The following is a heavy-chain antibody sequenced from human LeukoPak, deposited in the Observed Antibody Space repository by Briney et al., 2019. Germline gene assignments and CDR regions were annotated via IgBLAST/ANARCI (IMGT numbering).Heavy chain of an antibody. Sequence: SETLSLTCTVSGGSISSYYWSWLRQPPGKGLEWIGYIYTSGSTNYNPSLKSRVTISVDTSKNQFSLKLSSVTAADTAVYYCARGSGSYYYWGQGTLVTVSS. CDR1: GGSISSYY. J-gene: IGHJ4*02. CDR3: ARGSGSYYY. V-gene: IGHV4-4*09. D-gene: IGHD1-26*01. CDR2: IYTSGST.